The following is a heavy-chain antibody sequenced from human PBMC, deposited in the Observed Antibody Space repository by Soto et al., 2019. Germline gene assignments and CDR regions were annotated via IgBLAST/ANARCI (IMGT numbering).Heavy chain of an antibody. CDR2: ISSSGAYV. D-gene: IGHD3-10*01. Sequence: GGSLRLSCAASGFTFSGSGIDWVRQAPGKGLEWVSSISSSGAYVFYADSVRGRFTISRDNAKNSLYLQMNSLRAEDTAVYYCARVKVLSEYGSGSYYLDYWGQGTLVTVSS. CDR3: ARVKVLSEYGSGSYYLDY. V-gene: IGHV3-21*01. J-gene: IGHJ4*02. CDR1: GFTFSGSG.